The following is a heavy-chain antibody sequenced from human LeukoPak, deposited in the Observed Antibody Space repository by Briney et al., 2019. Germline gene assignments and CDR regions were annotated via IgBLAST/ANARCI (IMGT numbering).Heavy chain of an antibody. V-gene: IGHV4-34*01. CDR3: ARGHGDY. J-gene: IGHJ4*02. Sequence: PSETLSLTCAVYGGSFSGYYWSWTRQPPGKGLEWIGEINHSGSTNYNPSLKSRVTISVDTSKNQFSLKLSSVTAADTAVYYCARGHGDYWGQGTLVTVSS. CDR2: INHSGST. CDR1: GGSFSGYY.